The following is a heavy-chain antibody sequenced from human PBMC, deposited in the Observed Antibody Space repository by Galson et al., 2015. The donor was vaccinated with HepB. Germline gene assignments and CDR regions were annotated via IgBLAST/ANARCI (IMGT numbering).Heavy chain of an antibody. D-gene: IGHD4-11*01. Sequence: SLRLSCAASGFTFSSYAMNWVRQAPGKGLEWVSYISSSSSTIYYADSVKGRFTISRDNAKNSLYLQMNSLGAEDTAVYYCARDYDDYSNYAFDYWGQGTLVTVSS. J-gene: IGHJ4*02. CDR3: ARDYDDYSNYAFDY. CDR1: GFTFSSYA. CDR2: ISSSSSTI. V-gene: IGHV3-48*01.